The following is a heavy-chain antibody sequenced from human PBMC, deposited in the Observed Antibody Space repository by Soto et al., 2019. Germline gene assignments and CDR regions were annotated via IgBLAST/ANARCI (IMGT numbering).Heavy chain of an antibody. J-gene: IGHJ4*02. CDR1: GFTFSSYA. CDR3: AKDHYDFWSGYLAFDY. D-gene: IGHD3-3*01. Sequence: GGSLRLSCAASGFTFSSYAMSWVRQAPGKGLDWVSAISGSGGSTFYADSVKGRFTISRDNSKNTLYLQMNSLRAEDTAVYHCAKDHYDFWSGYLAFDYWGQGILVTVSS. V-gene: IGHV3-23*01. CDR2: ISGSGGST.